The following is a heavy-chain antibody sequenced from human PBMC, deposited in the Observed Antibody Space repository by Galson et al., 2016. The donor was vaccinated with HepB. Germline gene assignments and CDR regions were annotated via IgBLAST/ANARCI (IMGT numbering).Heavy chain of an antibody. V-gene: IGHV3-30*19. J-gene: IGHJ4*02. Sequence: SLRLSCAASGFTFSRYGMHWVRQAPGKGLEWVAVISYDGGDKHYADSVKGRFTVSRDNSKNNLFLQMNSLRVEDTAVYYCAKLDCGRDCPRDDWGQGTQVTVS. CDR2: ISYDGGDK. CDR1: GFTFSRYG. CDR3: AKLDCGRDCPRDD. D-gene: IGHD2-21*02.